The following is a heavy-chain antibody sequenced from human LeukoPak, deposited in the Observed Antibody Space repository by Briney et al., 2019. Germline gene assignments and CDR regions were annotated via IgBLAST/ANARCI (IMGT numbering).Heavy chain of an antibody. CDR3: ARGSGNAMGNY. CDR1: GYTFTDYD. V-gene: IGHV1-2*02. CDR2: INPNSGGT. D-gene: IGHD5-12*01. J-gene: IGHJ4*02. Sequence: ASVKVSCKASGYTFTDYDMHWVRQARAQGLEWVGWINPNSGGTNYAQKLQGRDTMTRDTSISTAYMELSRLRSDDTAVYYCARGSGNAMGNYWGQGTLVTVSS.